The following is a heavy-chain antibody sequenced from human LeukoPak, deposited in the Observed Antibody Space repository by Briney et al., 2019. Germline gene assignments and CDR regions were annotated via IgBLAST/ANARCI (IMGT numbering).Heavy chain of an antibody. Sequence: PGGSLRLSCAASGFTFSSYGMHWVRQAPGKGLEWVAVISYDGSNKYYADSVKGRFTISRDNSKNTLYLQMNSLRAEDTAVYYCASPLWLDYWGQGTLVTVSS. J-gene: IGHJ4*02. V-gene: IGHV3-30*03. CDR2: ISYDGSNK. CDR1: GFTFSSYG. D-gene: IGHD2/OR15-2a*01. CDR3: ASPLWLDY.